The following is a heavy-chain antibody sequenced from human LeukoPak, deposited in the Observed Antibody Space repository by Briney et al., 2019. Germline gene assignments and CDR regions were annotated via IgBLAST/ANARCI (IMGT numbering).Heavy chain of an antibody. J-gene: IGHJ3*02. CDR1: GGSISNYY. Sequence: PSETLSLTCAVSGGSISNYYWTWIRHPPGTGLEWIGYVYNSGNTNYNPSLRSRVTISIDASKNQFSLKLNSVTAADTAVYYCARRNVLTEGEAFDIWGQGTLVTVSS. CDR3: ARRNVLTEGEAFDI. V-gene: IGHV4-59*08. CDR2: VYNSGNT. D-gene: IGHD3-16*01.